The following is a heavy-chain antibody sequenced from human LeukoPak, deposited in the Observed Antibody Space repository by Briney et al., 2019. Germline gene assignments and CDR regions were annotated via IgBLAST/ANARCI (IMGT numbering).Heavy chain of an antibody. J-gene: IGHJ4*02. CDR1: GFTFSYYG. CDR3: ARAADSSGYYYFDY. V-gene: IGHV3-33*01. D-gene: IGHD3-22*01. CDR2: IWYDGSNK. Sequence: PGRSLRLSCAASGFTFSYYGMHWVRQAPGKGLEWVAVIWYDGSNKYYADSVKGRFTISRDNSKNTLYLQMNSLRAEDTAVYYCARAADSSGYYYFDYWGQGTLVTVSS.